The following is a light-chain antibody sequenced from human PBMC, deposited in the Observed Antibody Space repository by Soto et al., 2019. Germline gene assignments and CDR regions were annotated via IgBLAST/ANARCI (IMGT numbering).Light chain of an antibody. CDR3: CSSAGSSMFV. J-gene: IGLJ3*02. CDR2: AVV. V-gene: IGLV2-23*02. CDR1: SSDVGTYNL. Sequence: QSALTQPASVSGSPGQSITISCTGSSSDVGTYNLVSWYQHHPGKAPKLMISAVVKRPLGGSNRFSGSKSGNTAFLTISGLEAEEEADYYCCSSAGSSMFVFGGGTKLTVL.